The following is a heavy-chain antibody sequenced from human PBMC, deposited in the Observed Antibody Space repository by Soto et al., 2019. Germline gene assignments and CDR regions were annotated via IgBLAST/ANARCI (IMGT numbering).Heavy chain of an antibody. J-gene: IGHJ3*01. CDR1: GGTLNKHA. Sequence: QVQPVQSGAEVKKPGSSVKVSCKASGGTLNKHAITWVRRAPGQGLEWLGGVIPMFGIPNYPQKVQGRVTITTDDSTTTSHMELHSLTSDDTAVYYCARGGTSGWLIGAYDVWGQGTMVTVSS. CDR3: ARGGTSGWLIGAYDV. V-gene: IGHV1-69*01. D-gene: IGHD6-13*01. CDR2: VIPMFGIP.